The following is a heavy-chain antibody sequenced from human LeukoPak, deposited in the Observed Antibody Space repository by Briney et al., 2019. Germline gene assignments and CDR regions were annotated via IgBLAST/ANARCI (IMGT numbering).Heavy chain of an antibody. CDR2: IIPIFGTA. CDR1: GGTFSSYA. CDR3: ARGTRQLARYYYYYMDV. D-gene: IGHD6-6*01. V-gene: IGHV1-69*05. J-gene: IGHJ6*03. Sequence: ASVKVSCKASGGTFSSYAMSWVRQAPGQGLEWMGRIIPIFGTANYAQKFQGRVTITTDESTSTAYMELSSLRSEDTAVYYCARGTRQLARYYYYYMDVWGKGTTVTVSS.